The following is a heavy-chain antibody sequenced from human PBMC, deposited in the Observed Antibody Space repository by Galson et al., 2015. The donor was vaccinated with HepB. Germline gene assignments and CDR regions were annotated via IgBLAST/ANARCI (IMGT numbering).Heavy chain of an antibody. CDR3: ARVGFDYDSGGFRGLWH. J-gene: IGHJ4*02. CDR2: INGGNGDT. V-gene: IGHV1-3*01. CDR1: GYSFMRYH. D-gene: IGHD3-22*01. Sequence: SVKVSCKASGYSFMRYHMHWVRQAPGQGLEWMGWINGGNGDTKYSQKFQGRLTISRDISASTAYMDLSSLRSEDTAVYYCARVGFDYDSGGFRGLWHWGQGTLVTVSS.